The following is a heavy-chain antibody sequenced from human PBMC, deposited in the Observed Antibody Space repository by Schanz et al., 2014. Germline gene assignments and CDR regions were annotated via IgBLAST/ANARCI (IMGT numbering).Heavy chain of an antibody. V-gene: IGHV3-23*01. CDR3: AKDGRLPYYGTGSDFDY. D-gene: IGHD3-22*01. CDR1: GFTFSIYG. CDR2: MIGSGSSV. Sequence: DVQLLESGGGLVQPGGSLRLSCAASGFTFSIYGMSWVRQAPGKGLEWVSRMIGSGSSVFYADSVKGRFTISRDNLKNTVYLQMNRLRAGDTAVYYCAKDGRLPYYGTGSDFDYWGQGTLVAVSS. J-gene: IGHJ4*02.